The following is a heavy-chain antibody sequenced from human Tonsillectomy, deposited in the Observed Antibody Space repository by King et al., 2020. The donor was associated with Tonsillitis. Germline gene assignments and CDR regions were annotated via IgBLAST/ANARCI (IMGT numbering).Heavy chain of an antibody. V-gene: IGHV3-64*01. D-gene: IGHD4-17*01. CDR2: ISSNGGTT. CDR1: GFTFSSYA. CDR3: AGVRFGTGYGDYGDVFDS. J-gene: IGHJ3*02. Sequence: VQLVESGGGLVQPGGSLRLSCAASGFTFSSYAMHWVRQAPGKGLEYVSAISSNGGTTYYANSVKGRFTISRDNSKTTLYLQMGSLRAEDMAVYYCAGVRFGTGYGDYGDVFDSWGQGTMVTVSS.